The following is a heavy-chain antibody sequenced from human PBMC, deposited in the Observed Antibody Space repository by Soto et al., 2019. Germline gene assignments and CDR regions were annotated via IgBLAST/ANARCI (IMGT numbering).Heavy chain of an antibody. CDR2: TYYRSKWYN. CDR1: GDSVSSNSAA. CDR3: ARDQHSSGWYEGLGAFDI. Sequence: SQTLSLTCAISGDSVSSNSAAWNWIRQSPSRGLEWLGRTYYRSKWYNDYAVSVKSRITINPDTSKNQFSLQLNSVTPEDTAVYYCARDQHSSGWYEGLGAFDIWGQGIMVTVSS. D-gene: IGHD6-19*01. V-gene: IGHV6-1*01. J-gene: IGHJ3*02.